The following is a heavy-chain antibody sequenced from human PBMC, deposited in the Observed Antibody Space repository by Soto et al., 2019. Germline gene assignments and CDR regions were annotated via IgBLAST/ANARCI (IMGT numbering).Heavy chain of an antibody. CDR3: AKDYAIFGAQPADY. J-gene: IGHJ4*02. CDR2: ISGSGGST. CDR1: GFTFSSYA. Sequence: EVQLLESGGGLVQPGGSLRLSCAASGFTFSSYAMSWVRQAPGKGLDWVSAISGSGGSTYYADSVKGRFTISRDNSKNRLYLQMNSLRAEDTAVYYCAKDYAIFGAQPADYWGQGTLVTVSS. D-gene: IGHD3-3*01. V-gene: IGHV3-23*01.